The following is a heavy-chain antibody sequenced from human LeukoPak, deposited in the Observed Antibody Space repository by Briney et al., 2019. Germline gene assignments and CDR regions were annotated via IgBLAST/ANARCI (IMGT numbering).Heavy chain of an antibody. V-gene: IGHV3-23*01. CDR3: AKSQLVGATFALDI. J-gene: IGHJ3*02. CDR2: IRGSGGST. Sequence: GGSLRLSCAASGFSFSSYDMNWVRHAPGKGLEWVSAIRGSGGSTFYADSVKGRFTISRDNSKNTLNLQMNSLRAEDTAVYYCAKSQLVGATFALDIWGQGTMVTVSS. CDR1: GFSFSSYD. D-gene: IGHD1-26*01.